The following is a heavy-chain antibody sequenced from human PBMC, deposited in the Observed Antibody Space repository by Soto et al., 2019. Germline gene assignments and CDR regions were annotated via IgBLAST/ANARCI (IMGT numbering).Heavy chain of an antibody. Sequence: ASMKVSCKASGYTFTSYDINWVRQATGQGLEWMGWMNPNSGNTGYAQKFQGRVTMTRNTSISTAYMELSSLRSEDTAVYYCARGSSSADDAFDIWGQGTMVTVSS. CDR1: GYTFTSYD. CDR2: MNPNSGNT. CDR3: ARGSSSADDAFDI. J-gene: IGHJ3*02. V-gene: IGHV1-8*01. D-gene: IGHD6-6*01.